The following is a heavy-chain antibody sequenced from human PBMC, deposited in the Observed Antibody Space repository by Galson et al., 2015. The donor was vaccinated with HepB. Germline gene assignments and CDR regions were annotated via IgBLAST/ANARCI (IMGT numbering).Heavy chain of an antibody. Sequence: SLRLSCAASGFSFSSYWMHWVRQAPGKGLVWVSRINRDGSKTDYADSVKGRFTISRDNGKKTLYLHMSSLRAEDTAVYYCARGSALLYPDALDLWGQGTMVTVSS. CDR3: ARGSALLYPDALDL. CDR1: GFSFSSYW. J-gene: IGHJ3*01. CDR2: INRDGSKT. D-gene: IGHD2-15*01. V-gene: IGHV3-74*01.